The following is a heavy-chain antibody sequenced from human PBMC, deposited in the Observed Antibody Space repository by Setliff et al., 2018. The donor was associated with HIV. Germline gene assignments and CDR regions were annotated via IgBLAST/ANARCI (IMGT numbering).Heavy chain of an antibody. V-gene: IGHV1-3*01. J-gene: IGHJ6*03. Sequence: ASVKVSCKASGYTFTSYVMHWVRQAPGQRLEWMGWINAGNGNTKYSQKFQGRVTFTRDTSASTAYMELSSLRSEDTAVYSCARDNHYYYYMDVWGKGTTVTVSS. CDR2: INAGNGNT. CDR1: GYTFTSYV. CDR3: ARDNHYYYYMDV.